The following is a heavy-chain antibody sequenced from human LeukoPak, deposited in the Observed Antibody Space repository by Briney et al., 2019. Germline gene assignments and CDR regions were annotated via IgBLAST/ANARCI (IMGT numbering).Heavy chain of an antibody. CDR3: AADGEYAFLV. CDR2: IISDGITT. J-gene: IGHJ3*01. D-gene: IGHD2/OR15-2a*01. CDR1: GLTFHNTW. Sequence: PGGSLRLSCAASGLTFHNTWMHWIRQAPGKGLVWVSRIISDGITTTYAGSVKGRFTISRDNAKNTLYLQMNSLRAEDTAVYYCAADGEYAFLVWGQGTMVTVSS. V-gene: IGHV3-74*01.